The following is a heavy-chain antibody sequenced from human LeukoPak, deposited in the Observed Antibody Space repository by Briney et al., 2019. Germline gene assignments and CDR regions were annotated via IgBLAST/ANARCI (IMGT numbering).Heavy chain of an antibody. CDR2: ISAYNGNT. CDR1: GYTFTSYG. CDR3: AKNYRGPTAGGAFDI. Sequence: ASVRVSCKASGYTFTSYGISWVRQAPGQGLEWMGWISAYNGNTNYAQKLQGRVTMTTDTSTSTAYMELRSPRSDDTAVYYCAKNYRGPTAGGAFDIWGQGTMVTVSS. V-gene: IGHV1-18*01. D-gene: IGHD5-12*01. J-gene: IGHJ3*02.